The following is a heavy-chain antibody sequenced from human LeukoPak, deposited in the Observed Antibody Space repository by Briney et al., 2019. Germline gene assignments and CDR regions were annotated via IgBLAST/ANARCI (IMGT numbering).Heavy chain of an antibody. CDR1: GLTFGDYA. D-gene: IGHD3-22*01. CDR3: TRGSPTTSDYYYDSSGYYYDLDY. V-gene: IGHV3-49*04. Sequence: GGSLRLSCTASGLTFGDYAMSWVRQAPGKGLEWVGFIRSKAYGGTTEYAASVKGRFTISRDDSKSIAYLQVNSLKTEDTAVYCCTRGSPTTSDYYYDSSGYYYDLDYWGQGTLVTVSS. J-gene: IGHJ4*02. CDR2: IRSKAYGGTT.